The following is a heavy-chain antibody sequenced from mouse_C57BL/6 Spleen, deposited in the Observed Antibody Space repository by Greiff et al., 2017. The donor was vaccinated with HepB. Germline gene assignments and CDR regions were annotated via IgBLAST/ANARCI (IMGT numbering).Heavy chain of an antibody. CDR3: AREDYYYGSSFDY. V-gene: IGHV1-52*01. J-gene: IGHJ2*01. CDR1: GYTFTSYW. Sequence: QVQLQQPGAELVRPGSSVKLSCKASGYTFTSYWMHWVKQRPIQGLEWIGNIDPSDSETHYNQKFKDKATLTVDKSSSTAYMQLSSPTSEDSAVYYCAREDYYYGSSFDYWGQGTTLTVSS. D-gene: IGHD1-1*01. CDR2: IDPSDSET.